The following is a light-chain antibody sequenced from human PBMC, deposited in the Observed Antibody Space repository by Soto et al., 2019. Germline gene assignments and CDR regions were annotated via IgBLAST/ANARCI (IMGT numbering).Light chain of an antibody. J-gene: IGKJ1*01. V-gene: IGKV3-20*01. CDR1: QSVGSW. Sequence: EIVVTQSPATLSLPPGERATLSCRASQSVGSWLAWYQKKLGDATRLIMYAACSRASGTPERFSGSGSGTDFPLTISRLEPEDFAMYYCLQHSSSPWRFGQGTKVDIK. CDR3: LQHSSSPWR. CDR2: AAC.